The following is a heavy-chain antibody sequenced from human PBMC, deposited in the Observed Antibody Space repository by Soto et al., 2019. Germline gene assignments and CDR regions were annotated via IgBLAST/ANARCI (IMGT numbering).Heavy chain of an antibody. CDR1: GFIFNKYA. CDR2: ISGDGDTT. D-gene: IGHD6-13*01. Sequence: EVQLLQSGGELVQPGESLRLSCAASGFIFNKYAMTWVRQAPGKGLEWVSAISGDGDTTYYADSVKGRFTISRDNSKNTLFLQRNSLRDEDTALYYCASPKVTSSWSSDYWGQGTLVTVSS. CDR3: ASPKVTSSWSSDY. V-gene: IGHV3-23*01. J-gene: IGHJ4*02.